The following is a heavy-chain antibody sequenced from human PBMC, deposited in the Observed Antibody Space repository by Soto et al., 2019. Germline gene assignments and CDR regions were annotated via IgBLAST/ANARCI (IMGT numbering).Heavy chain of an antibody. J-gene: IGHJ5*02. V-gene: IGHV4-61*01. D-gene: IGHD6-19*01. CDR3: ATQRVAVAGLGLS. CDR1: GDSVTIATYY. CDR2: IYYTGKT. Sequence: PSETLSLTCTVSGDSVTIATYYWSWIRQPPGRGPEWMGYIYYTGKTKFNPSLETRITMSVDTSKNQFFLKLTSVTAADTAVYFCATQRVAVAGLGLSWGQGTLVTVSS.